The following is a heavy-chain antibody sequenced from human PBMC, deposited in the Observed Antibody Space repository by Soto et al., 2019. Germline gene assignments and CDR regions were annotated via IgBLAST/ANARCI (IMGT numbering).Heavy chain of an antibody. CDR2: IYYSGST. J-gene: IGHJ6*02. Sequence: TLSLTCTVSGGSISSGGYYWSWIRQHPGKGLEWIGYIYYSGSTYYNPSLKIRVTISVDTSKNQFSLKLSSVTAADTAVYYCARDSSGSQYYYYGMDVWGQGTTVTVSS. CDR3: ARDSSGSQYYYYGMDV. CDR1: GGSISSGGYY. D-gene: IGHD3-22*01. V-gene: IGHV4-31*03.